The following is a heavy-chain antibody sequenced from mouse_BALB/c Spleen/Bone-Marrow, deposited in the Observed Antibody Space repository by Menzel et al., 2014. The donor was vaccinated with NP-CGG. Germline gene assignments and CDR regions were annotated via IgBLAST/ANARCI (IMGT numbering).Heavy chain of an antibody. J-gene: IGHJ4*01. V-gene: IGHV2-5-1*01. CDR2: IWRGGST. CDR1: GFSLTTYG. CDR3: ARYLGGTMDY. D-gene: IGHD2-12*01. Sequence: VQLQQSGPSLVQPSQSLSITCTVSGFSLTTYGVHWVRQSPGKGLEWLGVIWRGGSTDYNAAFMSRLSITKDNSKSQVFFRMNSLQADDTAIYYCARYLGGTMDYWGQGTSVTVSS.